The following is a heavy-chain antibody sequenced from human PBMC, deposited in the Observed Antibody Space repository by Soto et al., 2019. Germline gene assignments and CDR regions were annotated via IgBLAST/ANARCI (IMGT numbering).Heavy chain of an antibody. D-gene: IGHD2-15*01. CDR2: IKQDGSEK. V-gene: IGHV3-7*03. CDR1: GFTFSSYW. J-gene: IGHJ3*02. Sequence: GGSLRLSCAASGFTFSSYWMSWVRQAPGKGLEWVANIKQDGSEKYYVDSVKGRFTISRDNAKNSLYLQMNSLRAEDTAVYYCARDWGYCSGGSCYLANAFDIWGQGTMVTVSS. CDR3: ARDWGYCSGGSCYLANAFDI.